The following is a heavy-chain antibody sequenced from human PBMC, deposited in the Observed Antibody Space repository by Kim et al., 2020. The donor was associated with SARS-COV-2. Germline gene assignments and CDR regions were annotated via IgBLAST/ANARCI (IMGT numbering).Heavy chain of an antibody. Sequence: SETLSLTCTVSGDSISNSCHHWAWIRQPPGMGLEWIANIYFTGGAYYNPSRKIRVTVSVDTSKNQVSLKLSSVTAADTAFYYCARHSSLGVDYWGQGTLVTVSS. V-gene: IGHV4-39*01. J-gene: IGHJ4*02. CDR1: GDSISNSCHH. CDR2: IYFTGGA. CDR3: ARHSSLGVDY. D-gene: IGHD3-16*01.